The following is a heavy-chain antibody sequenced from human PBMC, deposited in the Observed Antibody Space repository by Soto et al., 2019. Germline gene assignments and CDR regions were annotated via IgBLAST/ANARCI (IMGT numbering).Heavy chain of an antibody. CDR2: IIPIFGTA. J-gene: IGHJ6*02. CDR1: GGNFSSYA. V-gene: IGHV1-69*13. Sequence: SVKVSCKAPGGNFSSYAISWVRQAPGQGLEWMGGIIPIFGTANYAQKFQGRVTITADESTSTAYMELSSLRSEDTAVYYSAREGGAGAAAGPYYYYCMDVWGQGTTVTVSS. CDR3: AREGGAGAAAGPYYYYCMDV. D-gene: IGHD6-13*01.